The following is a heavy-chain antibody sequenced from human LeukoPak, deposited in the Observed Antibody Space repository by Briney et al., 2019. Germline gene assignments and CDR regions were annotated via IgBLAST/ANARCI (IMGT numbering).Heavy chain of an antibody. CDR2: IIPIFGTA. Sequence: SVKVSCKASGGTFISYAISWVRQAPGQGLEWMGGIIPIFGTANYAQKFQGRVTITADESTSTAYMELSSLRSEDTAVYYCARDLTAYCGGDCFYYYGMDVWGQGTTVTASS. V-gene: IGHV1-69*13. CDR3: ARDLTAYCGGDCFYYYGMDV. J-gene: IGHJ6*02. D-gene: IGHD2-21*02. CDR1: GGTFISYA.